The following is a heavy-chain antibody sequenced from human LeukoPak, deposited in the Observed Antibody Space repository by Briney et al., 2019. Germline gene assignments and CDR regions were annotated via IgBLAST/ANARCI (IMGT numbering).Heavy chain of an antibody. Sequence: PSETLSLTCTVSGGSISSSTHYWGWIRQPPGKGLEWIGEINYGGSTKYNSSLKSRVIISVDTSKNQFSLKLTSVTAADTAIYYCVRTYEIVGATAFYHYFYYMDVWGKGTTVTISS. D-gene: IGHD1-26*01. J-gene: IGHJ6*03. CDR2: INYGGST. CDR1: GGSISSSTHY. CDR3: VRTYEIVGATAFYHYFYYMDV. V-gene: IGHV4-39*07.